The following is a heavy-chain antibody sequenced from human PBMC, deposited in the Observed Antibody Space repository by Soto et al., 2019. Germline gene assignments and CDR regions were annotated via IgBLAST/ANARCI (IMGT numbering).Heavy chain of an antibody. J-gene: IGHJ5*02. V-gene: IGHV4-31*03. CDR1: GGCMSSGGYY. CDR3: ARIGAAAGTLYWFDP. CDR2: IYYSGST. Sequence: SETLSLTCTVSGGCMSSGGYYWSWIRQHPGKGLEWIGYIYYSGSTYYNPSLKSRVTISVDTSKNQFSLKLSSVTAADTAVYYCARIGAAAGTLYWFDPWGQGTLVTVPQ. D-gene: IGHD6-13*01.